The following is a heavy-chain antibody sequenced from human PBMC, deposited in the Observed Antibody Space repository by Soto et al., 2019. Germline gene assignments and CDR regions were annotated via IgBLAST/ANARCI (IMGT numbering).Heavy chain of an antibody. CDR3: ARTRSFTLGFYYDGMDV. CDR2: IYPGDSDT. Sequence: GESLPISCQGSGYSFASYWIGWVRPLPGKDLEWMGIIYPGDSDTRYSPSFQGQVTISADKSLRTAYLQWTSLKASDTALYYCARTRSFTLGFYYDGMDVWGQGTTVTVSS. V-gene: IGHV5-51*01. CDR1: GYSFASYW. D-gene: IGHD6-6*01. J-gene: IGHJ6*02.